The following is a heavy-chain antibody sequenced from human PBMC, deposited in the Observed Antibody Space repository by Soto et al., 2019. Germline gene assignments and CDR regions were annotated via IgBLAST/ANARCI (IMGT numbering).Heavy chain of an antibody. Sequence: GASVKVSCKASGYTSTSYGISWVRQAPGQGLEWMGWISAYYGNTNYAQKLQGRVTMTTDTSTSTAYMELSSLRSEDTAVYYGARSSGYYLIDDPWGQGTLVTVSS. J-gene: IGHJ5*02. CDR3: ARSSGYYLIDDP. V-gene: IGHV1-18*01. CDR1: GYTSTSYG. CDR2: ISAYYGNT. D-gene: IGHD3-22*01.